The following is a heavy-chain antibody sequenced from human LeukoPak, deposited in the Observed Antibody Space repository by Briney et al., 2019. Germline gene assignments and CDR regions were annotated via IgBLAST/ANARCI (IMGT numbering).Heavy chain of an antibody. V-gene: IGHV3-11*04. D-gene: IGHD1-7*01. CDR1: GFTFSDHY. CDR2: ISGTGTTI. J-gene: IGHJ4*02. Sequence: PGGSLRLSCVASGFTFSDHYMSWIRQAPGKGLEWVSYISGTGTTIYYTDSAKGRFTISRDNAMDSLYLQMNSLRAEDTALYYCARVYKGTTLTLVGDSWGRGTLVTVSS. CDR3: ARVYKGTTLTLVGDS.